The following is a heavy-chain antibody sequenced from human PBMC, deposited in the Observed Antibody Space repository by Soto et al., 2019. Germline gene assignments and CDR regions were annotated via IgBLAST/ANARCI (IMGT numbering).Heavy chain of an antibody. CDR3: ARDRIPLYYYYGMDV. Sequence: GESLKISCAASGFTFSSYAMHWVRQAPGKGLEWVAVISYDGSNKYYADSVKGRFTISRDNSKNTLYLQMNSLRAEDTAVYYCARDRIPLYYYYGMDVWGQGTTVTVSS. CDR1: GFTFSSYA. D-gene: IGHD2-21*01. V-gene: IGHV3-30-3*01. J-gene: IGHJ6*02. CDR2: ISYDGSNK.